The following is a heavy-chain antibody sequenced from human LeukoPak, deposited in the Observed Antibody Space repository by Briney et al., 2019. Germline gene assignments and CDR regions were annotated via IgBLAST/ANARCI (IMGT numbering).Heavy chain of an antibody. D-gene: IGHD6-6*01. J-gene: IGHJ5*02. V-gene: IGHV3-13*01. Sequence: GGSLRLSCAASGFTFSSYDMHWVRQATGKGLEWVSAIGTAGGTYYPGSVKGRFTISGENAKNSLYLQMNSLRAGDTAVYYCARGPIGSSSWFDPWGQGTLVTVSS. CDR2: IGTAGGT. CDR3: ARGPIGSSSWFDP. CDR1: GFTFSSYD.